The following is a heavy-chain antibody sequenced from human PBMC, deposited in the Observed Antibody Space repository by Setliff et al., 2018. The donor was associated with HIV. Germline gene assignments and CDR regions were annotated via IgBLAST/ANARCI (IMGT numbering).Heavy chain of an antibody. V-gene: IGHV3-48*03. Sequence: LRLSCAASGFTFSNYEMNWVRQAPGKGLEWVSYISSSGTTIYYADSVKGRFTISRDNAKNSLYLQMNSLRAEDTAVYYCARPNYYDSSGSFDYWGQGTLVTVSS. J-gene: IGHJ4*02. CDR1: GFTFSNYE. CDR2: ISSSGTTI. CDR3: ARPNYYDSSGSFDY. D-gene: IGHD3-22*01.